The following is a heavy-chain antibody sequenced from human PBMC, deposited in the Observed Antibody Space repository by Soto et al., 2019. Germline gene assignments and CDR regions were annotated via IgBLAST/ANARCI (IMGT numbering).Heavy chain of an antibody. D-gene: IGHD5-12*01. CDR1: GFTFDDYA. CDR2: ISWDGGST. Sequence: EVQLVESGGVVVQPGGSLRLSCAASGFTFDDYAMHWVRQAPGKGLEWVALISWDGGSTYYADSVKGRFTISRDNSKNSLYLQMNRLRAEDTALYYCAKDALAVEMATTYFDYWGQGTLVTVSS. V-gene: IGHV3-43D*04. CDR3: AKDALAVEMATTYFDY. J-gene: IGHJ4*02.